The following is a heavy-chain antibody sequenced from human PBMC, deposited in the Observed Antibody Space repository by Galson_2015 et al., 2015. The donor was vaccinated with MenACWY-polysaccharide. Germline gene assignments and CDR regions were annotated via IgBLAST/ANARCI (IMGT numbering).Heavy chain of an antibody. CDR2: IYSGGSR. D-gene: IGHD1-26*01. CDR1: GFSVGDNY. J-gene: IGHJ6*02. V-gene: IGHV3-66*01. Sequence: SLRLSCAASGFSVGDNYMTWVRQGPAKGLEWVSVIYSGGSRYYRDSVKGRFTISRDDSNNTLYLQMTSLRAEDTAVYYCVRETRRSHDYYGLDVWGQGTPVIVSS. CDR3: VRETRRSHDYYGLDV.